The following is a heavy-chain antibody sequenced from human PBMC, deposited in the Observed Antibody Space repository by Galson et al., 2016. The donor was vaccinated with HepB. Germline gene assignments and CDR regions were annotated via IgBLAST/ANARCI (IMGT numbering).Heavy chain of an antibody. CDR2: IWYDGSKK. CDR3: ARDGIPSPQDIGGRLPPPYYYGMDV. D-gene: IGHD6-6*01. V-gene: IGHV3-33*01. Sequence: LRLSCAASGFTFNNYGKKGGGEAPGKGLEWVALIWYDGSKKYYAESVKGRLTISRDNSKNTLDLQMNSLRAEDTAVYYCARDGIPSPQDIGGRLPPPYYYGMDVWGQGTASPSP. J-gene: IGHJ6*02. CDR1: GFTFNNYG.